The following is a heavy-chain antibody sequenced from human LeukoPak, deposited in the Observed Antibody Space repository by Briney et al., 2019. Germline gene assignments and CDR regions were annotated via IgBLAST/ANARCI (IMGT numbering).Heavy chain of an antibody. CDR3: AKYIGGYCGGDCYFDY. D-gene: IGHD2-21*02. CDR1: GFTFSSYA. J-gene: IGHJ4*02. V-gene: IGHV3-23*01. Sequence: GGSLRLSCAASGFTFSSYAMSWVRQAPGKGLGWVSAISGSGGSTYYADSVKGRFTISRDNSKNTLYLQMNSLRAEDTAVYYCAKYIGGYCGGDCYFDYWGQGTLVTVSS. CDR2: ISGSGGST.